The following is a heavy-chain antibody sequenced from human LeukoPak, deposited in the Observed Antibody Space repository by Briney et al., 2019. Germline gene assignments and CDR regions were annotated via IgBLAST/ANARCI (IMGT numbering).Heavy chain of an antibody. Sequence: SETLSLTCTVSGGSISSYYWNWIRQPPGKGLEWIGYIDYSGSTNYNPSLKSRVTISVDTSKNQFSLKLSSVTAADTAVYYCASLYNWNDAYAFDIWGQGTMVTVSS. CDR3: ASLYNWNDAYAFDI. D-gene: IGHD1-20*01. CDR1: GGSISSYY. CDR2: IDYSGST. J-gene: IGHJ3*02. V-gene: IGHV4-59*01.